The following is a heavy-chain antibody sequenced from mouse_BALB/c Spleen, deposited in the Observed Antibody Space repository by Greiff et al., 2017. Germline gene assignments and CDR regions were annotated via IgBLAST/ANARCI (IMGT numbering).Heavy chain of an antibody. Sequence: VQVVESGPGLVAPSQSLSITCTVSGFSLTSYGVHWVRQPPGKGLEWLGVIWAGGSTNYNSALMSRLSISKDNSKRQVFLKMNSLQTDDTAMYYCAREPLDSWFAYWGQGTLVTVSA. CDR2: IWAGGST. V-gene: IGHV2-9*02. CDR1: GFSLTSYG. CDR3: AREPLDSWFAY. J-gene: IGHJ3*01.